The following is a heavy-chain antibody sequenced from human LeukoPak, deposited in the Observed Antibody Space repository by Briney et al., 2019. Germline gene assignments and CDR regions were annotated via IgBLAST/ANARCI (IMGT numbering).Heavy chain of an antibody. V-gene: IGHV4-34*01. Sequence: SETLSLTRAVYDGSFSGYYWTWIRQPPGKGLEWIGEINHSGSTNYNPSLKSRVTISVDTSKNQFSLKLSSVTAADTAVYYCARDRLGGSGSYYYYWGQGTLVTVSS. CDR1: DGSFSGYY. J-gene: IGHJ4*02. CDR3: ARDRLGGSGSYYYY. CDR2: INHSGST. D-gene: IGHD3-10*01.